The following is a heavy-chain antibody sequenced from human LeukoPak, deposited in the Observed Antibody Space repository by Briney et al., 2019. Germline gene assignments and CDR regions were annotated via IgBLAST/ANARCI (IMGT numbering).Heavy chain of an antibody. V-gene: IGHV3-30-3*01. J-gene: IGHJ4*02. D-gene: IGHD3-22*01. Sequence: PGGSLRLSCAASGFTFSSYAMHWVRQAPGKGLEWVAVILYDGSNKYYAGSVKGRFTISRDNSKNTLYLQMNSLRAEDTAVYYCARDYYYDSSGYYSPRTPFFDYWGQGTLVTVSS. CDR1: GFTFSSYA. CDR3: ARDYYYDSSGYYSPRTPFFDY. CDR2: ILYDGSNK.